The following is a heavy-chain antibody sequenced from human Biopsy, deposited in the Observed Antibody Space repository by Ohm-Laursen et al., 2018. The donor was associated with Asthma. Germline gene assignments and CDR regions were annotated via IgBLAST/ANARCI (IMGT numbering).Heavy chain of an antibody. D-gene: IGHD3-22*01. CDR3: AGDPAGYYYFDY. Sequence: SLRLSCSTSGFTFSSYGMHWVRQAPGKGLELVAVMSFDGRQTYYADSVKGRFTISRDNSKNTLYLQMNSLRAEDTAVYYCAGDPAGYYYFDYWGQGTLVTVSS. CDR2: MSFDGRQT. V-gene: IGHV3-33*05. CDR1: GFTFSSYG. J-gene: IGHJ4*02.